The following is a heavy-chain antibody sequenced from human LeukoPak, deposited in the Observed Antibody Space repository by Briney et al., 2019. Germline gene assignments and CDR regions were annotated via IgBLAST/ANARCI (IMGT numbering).Heavy chain of an antibody. J-gene: IGHJ4*02. Sequence: PGGSLRLSCAASGFTVSSNYMSWVRQAPGKGLEWVSVIYSGGCTYYADSVKGRFTISRGNSKNTLYLQMNSLRAEDTAVYYCAKIHLKYSSGWYYFDYWGQGTLVTVSS. CDR3: AKIHLKYSSGWYYFDY. D-gene: IGHD6-19*01. CDR2: IYSGGCT. CDR1: GFTVSSNY. V-gene: IGHV3-53*01.